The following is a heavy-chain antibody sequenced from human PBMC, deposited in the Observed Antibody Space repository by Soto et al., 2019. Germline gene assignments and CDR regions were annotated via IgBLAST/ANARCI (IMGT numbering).Heavy chain of an antibody. Sequence: GESLKISCKGSGYSFTSYWISWVRQMPGKGLEWMERIDPSDSYTNYSPSFQGHVTISADKSISTAYLQWSSLKASDTAMYYCARQTHFWSGYYSISLCYYGMDVWGQGTTLTVS. D-gene: IGHD3-3*02. V-gene: IGHV5-10-1*01. J-gene: IGHJ6*02. CDR2: IDPSDSYT. CDR3: ARQTHFWSGYYSISLCYYGMDV. CDR1: GYSFTSYW.